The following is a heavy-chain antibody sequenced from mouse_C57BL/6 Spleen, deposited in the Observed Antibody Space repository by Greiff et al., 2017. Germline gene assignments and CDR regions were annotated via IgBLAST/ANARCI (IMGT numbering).Heavy chain of an antibody. V-gene: IGHV1-55*01. CDR1: GYTFTSYW. J-gene: IGHJ2*01. D-gene: IGHD1-1*01. Sequence: QVQLQQPGAELVKPGASVKMSCKASGYTFTSYWITWVKQRPGQGLEWIGDIYPGSGSTNYNEKFKSKATLTVDTSSSTAYMQLSSLTSDDSAVYYFARFTTVVATYYFDYWGQGTTLTVSS. CDR3: ARFTTVVATYYFDY. CDR2: IYPGSGST.